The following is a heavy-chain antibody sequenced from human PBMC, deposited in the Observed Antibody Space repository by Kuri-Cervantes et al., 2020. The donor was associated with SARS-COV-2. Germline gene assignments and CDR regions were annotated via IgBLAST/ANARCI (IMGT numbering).Heavy chain of an antibody. J-gene: IGHJ4*02. CDR2: IIPVSTAP. Sequence: SVKVSCKTSGGTFNNYAISWVRQAPGQGLEWMGGIIPVSTAPTYAQKFHGRVTLSADESTSTVYMELSSLTSGDTAMYYCACPHGYFDFWSGKTPFDNWGQGTLVTVSS. CDR3: ACPHGYFDFWSGKTPFDN. V-gene: IGHV1-69*13. CDR1: GGTFNNYA. D-gene: IGHD3-3*01.